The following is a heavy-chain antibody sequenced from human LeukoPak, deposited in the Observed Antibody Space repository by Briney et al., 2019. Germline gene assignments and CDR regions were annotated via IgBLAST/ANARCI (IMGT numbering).Heavy chain of an antibody. V-gene: IGHV3-23*01. CDR3: AKYAYSGSYSGWFDP. J-gene: IGHJ5*02. D-gene: IGHD1-26*01. CDR1: GFIFSSYA. CDR2: ISGSGGST. Sequence: GGSLRLSCAASGFIFSSYAMSWVRQAPGKGLEWVSAISGSGGSTYYADSVKGRFTISRDNSKNTLYLQMNSLRAEDTAVYYCAKYAYSGSYSGWFDPWGQGTLVTVSS.